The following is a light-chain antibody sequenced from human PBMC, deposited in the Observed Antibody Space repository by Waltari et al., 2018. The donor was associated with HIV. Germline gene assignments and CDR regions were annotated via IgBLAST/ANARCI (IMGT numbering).Light chain of an antibody. CDR3: HQYGSATYT. J-gene: IGKJ2*01. V-gene: IGKV3-20*01. CDR1: QSVSSGF. CDR2: GAS. Sequence: EIVLTPSPATLSLSPGDSATSSCRASQSVSSGFLAWYQQKRGQAPRLLIYGASTRAKGIPDRFSGGGSGTDFTLTISSLDPEDFAVYYCHQYGSATYTFGQGTKLDIK.